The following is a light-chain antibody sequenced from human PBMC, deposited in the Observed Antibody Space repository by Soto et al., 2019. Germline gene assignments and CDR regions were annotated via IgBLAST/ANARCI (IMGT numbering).Light chain of an antibody. J-gene: IGKJ5*01. CDR1: QSISSY. CDR2: AAS. Sequence: DIQMTQSPSSLSASVGDRVTITCRASQSISSYLNWYQQKPGKAPKLLIYAASSLQSGVPSRLSGRGTGKDFTLTISSLQPEAFATYYFQQSYSTPRTFGPGTRREIK. CDR3: QQSYSTPRT. V-gene: IGKV1-39*01.